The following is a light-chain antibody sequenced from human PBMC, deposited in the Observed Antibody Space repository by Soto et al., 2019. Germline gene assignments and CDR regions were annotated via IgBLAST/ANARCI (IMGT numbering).Light chain of an antibody. CDR3: QQYVRPHLT. J-gene: IGKJ1*01. CDR2: GAS. CDR1: QSVSSNY. V-gene: IGKV3-20*01. Sequence: EIVLTQSPGTLSLSPGERATLSCRASQSVSSNYLAWYQQKPGQAPRLLIYGASTRATGIPDRFSGRGSGTDFTLTISRLEPEDFAVYFCQQYVRPHLTFGQGTKVDIK.